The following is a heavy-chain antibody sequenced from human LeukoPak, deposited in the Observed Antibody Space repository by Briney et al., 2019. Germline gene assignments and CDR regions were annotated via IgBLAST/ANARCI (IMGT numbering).Heavy chain of an antibody. CDR1: GFTFSSYA. V-gene: IGHV3-53*01. D-gene: IGHD6-13*01. Sequence: PGGSLRLSCAASGFTFSSYAMSWVRQAPGKGLEWVSVIYSGGSTYYADSVKGRFTISRDNSKNSLYLQMNSLRAEDTAVYYCAREGLGIAAAGTIAFDVWGQGTMVTVSS. CDR2: IYSGGST. CDR3: AREGLGIAAAGTIAFDV. J-gene: IGHJ3*01.